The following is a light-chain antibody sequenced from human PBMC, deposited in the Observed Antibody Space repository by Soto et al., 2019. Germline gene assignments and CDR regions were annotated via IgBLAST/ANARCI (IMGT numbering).Light chain of an antibody. CDR3: QQYGNSPGT. J-gene: IGKJ1*01. CDR1: QRVTSNY. V-gene: IGKV3-20*01. CDR2: GAS. Sequence: EIVLTQSPGTLSLSPGERATLSCRAVQRVTSNYLAWYQQKFGQAPGLLIYGASSRATGTPDRFSGSGSGTDFTLTVSRLEPEDFAVYYCQQYGNSPGTFGQGTKVEIK.